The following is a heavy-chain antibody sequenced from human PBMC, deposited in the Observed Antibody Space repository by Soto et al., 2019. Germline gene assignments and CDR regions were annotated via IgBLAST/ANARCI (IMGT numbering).Heavy chain of an antibody. CDR2: ISAYNGNT. D-gene: IGHD3-10*01. Sequence: ASVKVSCKASGYTFTSYGISWVRQAPGQGLEWMGWISAYNGNTNYAQKLQGRVTMTTDTSTSTAYMELRSLRSDDTAVYYCASDWVDYGSGTYYLDYWGQGTLVTVSS. V-gene: IGHV1-18*04. CDR1: GYTFTSYG. CDR3: ASDWVDYGSGTYYLDY. J-gene: IGHJ4*02.